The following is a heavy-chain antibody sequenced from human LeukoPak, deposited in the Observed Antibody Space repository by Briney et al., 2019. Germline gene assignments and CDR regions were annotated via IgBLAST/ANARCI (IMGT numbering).Heavy chain of an antibody. D-gene: IGHD3-16*02. CDR3: ARVLSSYDYIWGSYHDAFDI. Sequence: PGGSLRLSCAASGFTVSSNYMSWVRQAPGKGLEWVSVIYSGGSTYYADSVKGRFTISRDNSKNTLYLQMNSLRAEDTAVYYCARVLSSYDYIWGSYHDAFDIWGQGTMVTVSS. J-gene: IGHJ3*02. CDR2: IYSGGST. V-gene: IGHV3-53*01. CDR1: GFTVSSNY.